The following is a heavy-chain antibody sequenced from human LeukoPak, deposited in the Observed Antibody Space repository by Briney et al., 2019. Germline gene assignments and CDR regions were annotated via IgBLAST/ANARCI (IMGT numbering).Heavy chain of an antibody. V-gene: IGHV1-46*01. CDR1: GYTFTSYY. J-gene: IGHJ5*02. CDR2: INPSGGST. Sequence: AASVKVSCKASGYTFTSYYMHWVRQAPGQGLEWMGIINPSGGSTSYAQKFQGRVTMTRDMSTSTVYMELSSLRSEDTAVYYCARGGLRITIFGVVYNWFDPWGQGTLVTVSS. D-gene: IGHD3-3*01. CDR3: ARGGLRITIFGVVYNWFDP.